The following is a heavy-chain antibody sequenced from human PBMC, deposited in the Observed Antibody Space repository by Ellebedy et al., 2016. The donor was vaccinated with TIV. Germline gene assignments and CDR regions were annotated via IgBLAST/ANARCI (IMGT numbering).Heavy chain of an antibody. CDR1: GGSISGDY. V-gene: IGHV4-59*01. CDR2: IFYTGST. J-gene: IGHJ4*02. D-gene: IGHD1-26*01. Sequence: PSETLSLTCTVSGGSISGDYWSWIRQPPGKGLEWIGYIFYTGSTNYNPSLKSRVTMSVDPSKNQPSLKLTAVTAADTAVYKCARGGSYADSWGQGTLVTVSS. CDR3: ARGGSYADS.